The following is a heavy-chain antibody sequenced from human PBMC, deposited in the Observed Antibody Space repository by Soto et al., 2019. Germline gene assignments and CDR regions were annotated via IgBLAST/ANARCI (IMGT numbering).Heavy chain of an antibody. CDR3: AKDVRSLEWLSIDY. D-gene: IGHD3-3*01. J-gene: IGHJ4*02. V-gene: IGHV3-30*18. CDR2: ISYDGSNK. Sequence: QVQLVESGGGVVQPGRSLRLSCAASGFTFSSYGMHWVRQAPGKGLEWVAVISYDGSNKYYADSVKGRFTISRDNSKNTLELQMNSLRAEDTAVYYCAKDVRSLEWLSIDYWGQGTLVTVSS. CDR1: GFTFSSYG.